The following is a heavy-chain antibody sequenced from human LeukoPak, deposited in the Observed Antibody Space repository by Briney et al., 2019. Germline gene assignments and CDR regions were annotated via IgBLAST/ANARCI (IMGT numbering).Heavy chain of an antibody. D-gene: IGHD3-3*01. CDR1: GYAFSFYG. J-gene: IGHJ4*02. CDR2: ISVNNGNT. CDR3: QRITIFGVVIDFDY. Sequence: ASVKVSCKASGYAFSFYGINWVRQAPGQGLEWMGFISVNNGNTHYAEKFQGRVTMATDTSTSTAYLEVRSLRSDDTAVYYCQRITIFGVVIDFDYWGPGTLVTVSS. V-gene: IGHV1-18*01.